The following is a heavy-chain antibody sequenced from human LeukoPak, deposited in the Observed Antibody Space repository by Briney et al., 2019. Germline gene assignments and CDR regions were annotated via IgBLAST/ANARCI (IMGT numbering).Heavy chain of an antibody. D-gene: IGHD5-24*01. J-gene: IGHJ4*02. CDR1: GFTFSNSL. CDR3: VRDRDGYNY. Sequence: AGGSLRLSCAASGFTFSNSLMHWVRQVPGKGLVWVARIDTDGSTTHYADSVKGRFTISRDNAKNTLYLQMNILRAEATAVYYCVRDRDGYNYWGQGTLVTVSS. V-gene: IGHV3-74*01. CDR2: IDTDGSTT.